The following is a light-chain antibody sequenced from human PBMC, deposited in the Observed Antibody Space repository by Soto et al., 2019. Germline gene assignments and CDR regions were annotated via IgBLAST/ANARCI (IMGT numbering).Light chain of an antibody. V-gene: IGKV1-5*03. J-gene: IGKJ1*01. Sequence: DLQMTQSPSTLSGSVGDRVTITCRASQTISSWLAWYQQKPGKAPKLLIYKASTLKSGVPSRFSGSGSGTDVTLTISSLEPEDFAVYYCHQRKSWPRTFGQGTKVDIK. CDR1: QTISSW. CDR2: KAS. CDR3: HQRKSWPRT.